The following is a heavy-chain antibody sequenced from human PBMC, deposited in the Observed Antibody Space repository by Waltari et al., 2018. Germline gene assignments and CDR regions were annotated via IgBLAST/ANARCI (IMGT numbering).Heavy chain of an antibody. CDR1: GFTFPTSW. J-gene: IGHJ4*02. CDR3: VRRLDKRRGFDY. V-gene: IGHV3-74*01. D-gene: IGHD3-16*01. Sequence: EVELVESGGGLVQPGGSLRLSCAASGFTFPTSWMHWVRQAPGKGLVWVSRINSDGSGTSYADSVQGRYTISRDNAKNTVFLQMNSLRVEDTAVYYCVRRLDKRRGFDYWGQGTLVTVSS. CDR2: INSDGSGT.